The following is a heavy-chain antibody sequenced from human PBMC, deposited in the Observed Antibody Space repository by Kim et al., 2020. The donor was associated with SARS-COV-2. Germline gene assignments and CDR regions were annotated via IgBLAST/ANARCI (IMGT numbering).Heavy chain of an antibody. D-gene: IGHD4-17*01. Sequence: GGSLRLSCAASGFTFSSYSMNWVRQAPGKGLEWVSYISSSSRIIYYADSVKGRFTISRDNAKKSLYLQMNSLRDEDTAVYFCVTAQLSAYGDYFGAFDIWGQGTMVTVSS. J-gene: IGHJ3*02. CDR2: ISSSSRII. V-gene: IGHV3-48*02. CDR1: GFTFSSYS. CDR3: VTAQLSAYGDYFGAFDI.